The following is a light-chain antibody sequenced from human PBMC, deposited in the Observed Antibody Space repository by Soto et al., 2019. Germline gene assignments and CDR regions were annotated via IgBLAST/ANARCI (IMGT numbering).Light chain of an antibody. V-gene: IGKV3-15*01. Sequence: EIVMTQSPATLPVSPGGSATLSCMASQSVSSNLAWHQQKPGQAPRLLIYDASTRATGISARFSGSGSGTEFTLTISSLQSEDFAVYYCQQYYNWPLTFGQGTRLEIK. CDR2: DAS. J-gene: IGKJ5*01. CDR1: QSVSSN. CDR3: QQYYNWPLT.